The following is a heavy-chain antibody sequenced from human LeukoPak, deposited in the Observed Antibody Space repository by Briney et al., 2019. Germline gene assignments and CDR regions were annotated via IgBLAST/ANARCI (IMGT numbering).Heavy chain of an antibody. Sequence: PGGSLRLSCAASGFTFSDYYMSWIRQAPGKGLEWVSYISSSSSYTNYADSVKGRFTISRDNAKHSLYLQMNSLRAEDTAVYYCARGEEYSSSSGPVDYWGQGTLVTVSS. J-gene: IGHJ4*02. D-gene: IGHD6-6*01. V-gene: IGHV3-11*06. CDR3: ARGEEYSSSSGPVDY. CDR2: ISSSSSYT. CDR1: GFTFSDYY.